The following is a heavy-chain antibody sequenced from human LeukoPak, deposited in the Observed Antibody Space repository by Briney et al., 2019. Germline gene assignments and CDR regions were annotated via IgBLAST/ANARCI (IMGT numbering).Heavy chain of an antibody. CDR2: INWNGGST. CDR1: GFTFDDYG. J-gene: IGHJ3*02. CDR3: AREYCSGGSCYTGAFDI. D-gene: IGHD2-15*01. V-gene: IGHV3-20*04. Sequence: GGSLRLSCAASGFTFDDYGMSWVRQAPGKGLEWVSGINWNGGSTGYADSVKGRFTISRDNAKNSLYLQMNSLRAEDTALYYCAREYCSGGSCYTGAFDIWGQGTMVTVSS.